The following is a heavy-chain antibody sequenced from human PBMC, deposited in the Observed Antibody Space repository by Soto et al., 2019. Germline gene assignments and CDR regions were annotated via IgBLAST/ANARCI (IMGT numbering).Heavy chain of an antibody. V-gene: IGHV3-23*01. CDR3: AIDLWWYTH. Sequence: EVQLLESGGGLVQPGGSLRLSCTASGFTFSDHAMTWVRQAPGKGLEWLSGISGGGSGAYYADSVKGRFTVSRANSKHQVVSAMDSLRVEDTAVYYCAIDLWWYTHWGQGTLVTVSS. D-gene: IGHD2-15*01. CDR2: ISGGGSGA. CDR1: GFTFSDHA. J-gene: IGHJ4*02.